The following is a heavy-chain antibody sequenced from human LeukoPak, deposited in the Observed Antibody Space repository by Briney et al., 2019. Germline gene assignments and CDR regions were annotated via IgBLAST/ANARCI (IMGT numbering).Heavy chain of an antibody. CDR2: IYPGDSDT. Sequence: GESLKISCKGSGYSFTSYWIGWERQMPGKGLEWMGIIYPGDSDTRYSPSFQGQVTISADKSISTAYLQWSSLKASDTAMYYCARPYDSSSWYLDYWGQGTLVTVSS. J-gene: IGHJ4*02. D-gene: IGHD6-13*01. CDR3: ARPYDSSSWYLDY. V-gene: IGHV5-51*01. CDR1: GYSFTSYW.